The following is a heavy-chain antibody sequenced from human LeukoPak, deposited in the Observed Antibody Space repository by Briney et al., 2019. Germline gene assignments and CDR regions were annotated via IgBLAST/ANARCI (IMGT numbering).Heavy chain of an antibody. CDR2: IYYSGST. D-gene: IGHD3-10*01. CDR3: ARVRSGSYYSPFDY. CDR1: GGSISSYY. V-gene: IGHV4-59*08. J-gene: IGHJ4*02. Sequence: PSETLSLTCTVSGGSISSYYWSWVRQPPGKGLEWIGFIYYSGSTNYNPSLKSRVTISVDTSKNQFSLKLSSVTAADTAVYYCARVRSGSYYSPFDYWGQGTLVTVSS.